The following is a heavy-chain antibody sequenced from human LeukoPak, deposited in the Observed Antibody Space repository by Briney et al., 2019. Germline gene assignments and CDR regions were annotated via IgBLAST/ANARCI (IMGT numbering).Heavy chain of an antibody. V-gene: IGHV4-59*08. D-gene: IGHD5-18*01. CDR3: ARRGTAMIIVGAFDI. Sequence: PSETLFLTCTVSGGSISSYYWSWIRQPPGKGLEWIGYIYYSGSTNYNPSLKSRVTISIDTSKNQFSLNLSAVIAADTAVYYWARRGTAMIIVGAFDIWGQGTMVTVSS. J-gene: IGHJ3*02. CDR2: IYYSGST. CDR1: GGSISSYY.